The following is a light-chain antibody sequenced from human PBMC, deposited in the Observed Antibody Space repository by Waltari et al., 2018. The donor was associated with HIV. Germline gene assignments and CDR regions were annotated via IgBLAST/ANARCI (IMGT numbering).Light chain of an antibody. CDR3: SAWDDNLNAL. V-gene: IGLV1-44*01. CDR1: RSNIGSNS. Sequence: QSVLIQPPSASGTPGPRVTISCSGRRSNIGSNSVNWYQQFPGTAPKLLIFSNDRRPSGVPDRFSGSKSGTSASLVINGLQPEDEADYYCSAWDDNLNALFGGGTKLTVL. CDR2: SND. J-gene: IGLJ2*01.